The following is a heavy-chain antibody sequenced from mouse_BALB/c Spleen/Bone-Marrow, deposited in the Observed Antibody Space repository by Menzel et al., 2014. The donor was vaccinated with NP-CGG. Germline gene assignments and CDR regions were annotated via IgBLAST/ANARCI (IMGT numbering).Heavy chain of an antibody. Sequence: VQLQQSGPGLVKPSQSLSPTCTVTGYSITSDYAWNWIRQFPGNKLEWMGYISYSGSTSYNPSLKSRISITRDTSKNQFFLQLNSVTSEDTATYYCARGGYDDAVDYWGQGTSVTVSS. J-gene: IGHJ4*01. CDR1: GYSITSDYA. D-gene: IGHD2-14*01. V-gene: IGHV3-2*02. CDR3: ARGGYDDAVDY. CDR2: ISYSGST.